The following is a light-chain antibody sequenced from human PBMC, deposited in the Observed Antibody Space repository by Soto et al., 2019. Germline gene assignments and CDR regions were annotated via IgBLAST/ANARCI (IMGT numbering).Light chain of an antibody. CDR3: QQYGDSPPT. J-gene: IGKJ1*01. CDR1: QRVSSNY. V-gene: IGKV3-20*01. CDR2: GAS. Sequence: VFTQSPGTLTLSPGERATLSCRASQRVSSNYLAWYQQKPGQAPRLLISGASSRAAGIPDRFSGSGSETDFTLTISRXEPDDFAMYHCQQYGDSPPTFSQGTKVDIK.